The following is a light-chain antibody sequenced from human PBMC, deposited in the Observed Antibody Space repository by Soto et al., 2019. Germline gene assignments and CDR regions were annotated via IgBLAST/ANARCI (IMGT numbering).Light chain of an antibody. CDR3: QHYNTWPWT. CDR2: AAS. CDR1: QGISSY. V-gene: IGKV1-9*01. J-gene: IGKJ1*01. Sequence: IQLTQSPSSLSASVGDRVTITCRASQGISSYLAWYQQKPGKAPKLLIYAASTLQSGVPSRFSGSGSGTDFILTISSLQSEDFAVYYCQHYNTWPWTFGQGTKVDIK.